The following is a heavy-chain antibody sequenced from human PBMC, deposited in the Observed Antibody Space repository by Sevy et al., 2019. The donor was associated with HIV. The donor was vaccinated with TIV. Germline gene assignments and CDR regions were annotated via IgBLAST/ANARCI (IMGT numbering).Heavy chain of an antibody. CDR2: MHYGGNA. Sequence: SETLSLTCTASGGSLISPTFYWGWVRQRPGERLEWIAAMHYGGNAYYNPSLKGRVAMSVDTSKSQFSLTLTSVTAADAAVYHCVRDHHLRGRHWFDSWGQGALVTVSS. V-gene: IGHV4-39*02. J-gene: IGHJ5*01. CDR3: VRDHHLRGRHWFDS. CDR1: GGSLISPTFY. D-gene: IGHD3-16*01.